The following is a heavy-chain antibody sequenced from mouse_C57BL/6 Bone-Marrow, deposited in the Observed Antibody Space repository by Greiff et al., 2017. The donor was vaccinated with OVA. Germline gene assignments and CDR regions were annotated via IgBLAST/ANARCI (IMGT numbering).Heavy chain of an antibody. Sequence: QVQLKESGPGLVQPSQSLSITCTVSGFSLTSYGVHWVRQSPGKGLEWLGVIWRGGSTDYNAAFMSRLSITKDNSKSQVFFKMNSLQADDTAIYYCAKNWHDYDGEFYYWGQGTTLTVSS. CDR2: IWRGGST. V-gene: IGHV2-5*01. D-gene: IGHD2-4*01. CDR1: GFSLTSYG. J-gene: IGHJ2*01. CDR3: AKNWHDYDGEFYY.